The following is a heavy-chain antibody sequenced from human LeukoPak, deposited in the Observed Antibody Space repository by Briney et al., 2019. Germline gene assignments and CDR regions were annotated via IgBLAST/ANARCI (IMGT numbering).Heavy chain of an antibody. J-gene: IGHJ4*02. CDR1: GFTFSSYG. V-gene: IGHV3-30*02. CDR2: IRYDGSNK. D-gene: IGHD1-1*01. Sequence: PGGSLRLSCAASGFTFSSYGMHWVRQAPGKGLEWVAFIRYDGSNKYYADSAKGRFTISRDNSKNTLYLQMNSLRAEDTAVYYCATTEERDDCFDYWGQGTLVTVSS. CDR3: ATTEERDDCFDY.